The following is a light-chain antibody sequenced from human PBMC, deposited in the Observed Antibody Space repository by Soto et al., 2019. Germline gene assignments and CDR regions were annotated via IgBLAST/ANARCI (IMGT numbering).Light chain of an antibody. CDR2: GAS. CDR3: QQYADSPVTDRCT. V-gene: IGKV3-20*01. Sequence: EIVVTQSPGTLSLSPGERASLSCRASQSVRSSSLAWYQQKPRQPPRLLIYGASSRATGIPDRFSGSGSGTDFTLTITTLEPEDFAVFFCQQYADSPVTDRCTFDPRTKVQI. J-gene: IGKJ1*01. CDR1: QSVRSSS.